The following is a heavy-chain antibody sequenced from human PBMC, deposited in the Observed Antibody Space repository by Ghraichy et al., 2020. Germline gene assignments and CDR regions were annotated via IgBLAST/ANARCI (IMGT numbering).Heavy chain of an antibody. CDR2: IYSGGST. V-gene: IGHV3-53*01. CDR1: GFTVSSNY. J-gene: IGHJ4*02. Sequence: GGSLRLSCAASGFTVSSNYMSWVRQAPGKGLEWVSVIYSGGSTYYADSVKGRFTISRDNSKNTLYLQMNSLRAEDTAVYYCARESGRDFWSDEGYYFDYWGQGTLVTVSS. D-gene: IGHD3-3*01. CDR3: ARESGRDFWSDEGYYFDY.